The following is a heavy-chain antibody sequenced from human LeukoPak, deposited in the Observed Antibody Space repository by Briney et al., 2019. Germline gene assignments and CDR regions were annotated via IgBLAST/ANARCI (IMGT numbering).Heavy chain of an antibody. CDR3: ARQTKILWFGELDY. CDR1: GGSFSGYY. Sequence: SETLSLTCAVYGGSFSGYYWSWIRQPPGKGLEWIGEINHSGSTNYNPSLKSRVTISVDTSKNQFSLELSSVTAADTAVYYCARQTKILWFGELDYWGQGTLVTVSS. D-gene: IGHD3-10*01. J-gene: IGHJ4*02. CDR2: INHSGST. V-gene: IGHV4-34*01.